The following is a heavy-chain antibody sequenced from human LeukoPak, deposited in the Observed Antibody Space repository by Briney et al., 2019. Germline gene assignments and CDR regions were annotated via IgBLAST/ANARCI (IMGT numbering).Heavy chain of an antibody. Sequence: ASETLSLTCAVYGGSFSGYYWSWVRQPPGKGLEWIGEINHSGSTNYSPSLTSRVTISVDTSKNQFSLKLSSVTAADTAVYYCARGYGSSGYYLGYWGQGTLVTVSS. V-gene: IGHV4-34*01. CDR3: ARGYGSSGYYLGY. J-gene: IGHJ4*02. CDR2: INHSGST. D-gene: IGHD3-22*01. CDR1: GGSFSGYY.